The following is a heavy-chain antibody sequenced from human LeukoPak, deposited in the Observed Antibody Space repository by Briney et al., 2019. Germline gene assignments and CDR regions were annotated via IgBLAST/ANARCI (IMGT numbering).Heavy chain of an antibody. CDR3: ARGVLRLGELSRFYFDY. J-gene: IGHJ4*02. D-gene: IGHD3-16*02. CDR1: GFTFSSYS. V-gene: IGHV3-21*01. CDR2: ISSSSSYI. Sequence: PGGSLRLSCAASGFTFSSYSMNWVRQAPGKGLERVSSISSSSSYIYYADSVKGRFTISRDNAKNSLYLQMNSLRAEDTAVYYCARGVLRLGELSRFYFDYWGRGTLVTVSS.